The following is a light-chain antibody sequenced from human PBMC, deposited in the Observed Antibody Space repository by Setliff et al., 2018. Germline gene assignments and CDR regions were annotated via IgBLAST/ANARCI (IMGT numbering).Light chain of an antibody. V-gene: IGLV2-8*01. J-gene: IGLJ1*01. CDR3: TSDAGSNSYV. CDR2: EVI. Sequence: QSVLTQPPSASGSPGQSVTITCTGTSSDVGYYNYVSWYQQHPGKAPKLRIFEVIKRPSGVPDRFSGSKSGNTASLTVSGLQAEDEADYYCTSDAGSNSYVFGTGTKVTVL. CDR1: SSDVGYYNY.